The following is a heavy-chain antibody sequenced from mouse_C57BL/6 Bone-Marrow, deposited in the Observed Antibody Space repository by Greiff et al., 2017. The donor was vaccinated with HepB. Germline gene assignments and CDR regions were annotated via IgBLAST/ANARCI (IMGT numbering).Heavy chain of an antibody. CDR2: IYPGSGDT. Sequence: QVQLQQPGAELVKPGASVKMSCKASGYTFTSYWITWVKQRPGQGLEWIGDIYPGSGDTNYNEKFKSKATLTVDKSSSTAYMQLSSLTSEDSAVYYCAKRIPAGAMDYWGQGTPVTVSS. J-gene: IGHJ4*01. D-gene: IGHD6-1*01. CDR1: GYTFTSYW. CDR3: AKRIPAGAMDY. V-gene: IGHV1-55*01.